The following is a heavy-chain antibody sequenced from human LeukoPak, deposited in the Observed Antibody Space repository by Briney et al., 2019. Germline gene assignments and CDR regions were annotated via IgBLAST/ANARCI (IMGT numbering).Heavy chain of an antibody. V-gene: IGHV3-30*03. CDR3: ARGEYSSGWYKGGRFDY. CDR1: GFTFSSYG. J-gene: IGHJ4*02. D-gene: IGHD6-19*01. Sequence: TGGSLRLSCAASGFTFSSYGMHWVRQAPGKGLEWVAVISYDGSNKYYADSVKGRFTISRDNSKNTLYLQMNSLRAEDTAVYYCARGEYSSGWYKGGRFDYWGQGTLVTVSS. CDR2: ISYDGSNK.